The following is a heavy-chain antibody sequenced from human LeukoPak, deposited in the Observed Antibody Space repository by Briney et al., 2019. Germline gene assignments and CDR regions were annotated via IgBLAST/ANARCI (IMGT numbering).Heavy chain of an antibody. CDR2: ISSSGSTK. V-gene: IGHV3-48*03. J-gene: IGHJ4*02. Sequence: PGGSLRLSCAASGFTFSSYEMNWVRQAPGKGLEWVSYISSSGSTKYYADSVKGRFTISRDNAKNSLYLQMNSLRAEDTAVYYCAREIRYCSGGNCYPFDYWGQGTLVTVSS. CDR3: AREIRYCSGGNCYPFDY. D-gene: IGHD2-15*01. CDR1: GFTFSSYE.